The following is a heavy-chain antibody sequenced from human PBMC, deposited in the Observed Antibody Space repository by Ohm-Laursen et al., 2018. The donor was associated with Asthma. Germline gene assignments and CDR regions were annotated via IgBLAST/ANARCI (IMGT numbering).Heavy chain of an antibody. V-gene: IGHV3-30-3*01. CDR3: ARDMGGYDGDYQYYFDY. D-gene: IGHD4-17*01. Sequence: SLRLSCAAPGFTFSSYAMHWVRQAPGKGLEWVAVISYDGSNKYYADSVKGRFTISRDNSKNTLYLQMNSLRAEDTAVYYCARDMGGYDGDYQYYFDYWGQGTLVTVSS. CDR1: GFTFSSYA. CDR2: ISYDGSNK. J-gene: IGHJ4*02.